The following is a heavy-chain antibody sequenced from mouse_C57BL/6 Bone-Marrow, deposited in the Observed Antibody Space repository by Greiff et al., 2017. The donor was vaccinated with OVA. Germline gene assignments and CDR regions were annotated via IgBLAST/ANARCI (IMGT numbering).Heavy chain of an antibody. CDR1: GFTFSDYG. D-gene: IGHD2-5*01. V-gene: IGHV5-17*01. CDR2: ISSGSSTI. J-gene: IGHJ4*01. CDR3: AKRSNHTPYAMDY. Sequence: EVKLMESGGGLVKPGGSLKLSCAASGFTFSDYGMHWVRQAPEKGLEWVAYISSGSSTIYYADTVKGRFTISSDNAKNTLFLQMTSLRSEDTAMYYCAKRSNHTPYAMDYWGQGTSVTVSS.